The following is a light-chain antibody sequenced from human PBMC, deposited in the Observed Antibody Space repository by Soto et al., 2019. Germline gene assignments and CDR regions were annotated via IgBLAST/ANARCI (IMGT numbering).Light chain of an antibody. J-gene: IGKJ5*01. CDR2: AAS. V-gene: IGKV1-39*01. CDR3: QQSYSSRSIT. Sequence: DIQMTQSPSSLSASVGDRVTITCQASQSIDNYLSWYQQIPGKAPKLLIYAASNLQRGVPSRFSGSGSGTEFTLTISNLQPDDFATYYCQQSYSSRSITFGQGTRLEIK. CDR1: QSIDNY.